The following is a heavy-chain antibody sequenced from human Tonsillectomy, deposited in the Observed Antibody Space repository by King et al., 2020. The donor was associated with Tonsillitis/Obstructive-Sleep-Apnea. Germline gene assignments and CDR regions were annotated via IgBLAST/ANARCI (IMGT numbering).Heavy chain of an antibody. Sequence: VQLQESGPGLVKPSQTLSLTYSVSGGSISSNVYYWSWIRQHPVKGLEWIGYIYYSGSTYYNPSLKSRVIISVDTSKNQFSLKLTSVTAADTAVYYCAREARHDFWSGYSAFNWFDPWGQGTLVTVSS. D-gene: IGHD3-3*01. V-gene: IGHV4-31*03. J-gene: IGHJ5*02. CDR2: IYYSGST. CDR3: AREARHDFWSGYSAFNWFDP. CDR1: GGSISSNVYY.